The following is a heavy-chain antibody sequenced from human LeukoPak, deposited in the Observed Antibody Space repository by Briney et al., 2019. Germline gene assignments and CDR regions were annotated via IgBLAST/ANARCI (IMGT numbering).Heavy chain of an antibody. J-gene: IGHJ4*02. CDR3: ARNGGIAAAGSPYYFDY. CDR2: ISYNGNT. CDR1: GDSISSNNYF. D-gene: IGHD6-13*01. Sequence: SETLSLTCTVSGDSISSNNYFWGWICQPPGKGLEWIGEISYNGNTYYNPSLKSRVTISVDTSKNQFSLKLSSVIAADTAVYYCARNGGIAAAGSPYYFDYWGQGTLVTVSS. V-gene: IGHV4-39*01.